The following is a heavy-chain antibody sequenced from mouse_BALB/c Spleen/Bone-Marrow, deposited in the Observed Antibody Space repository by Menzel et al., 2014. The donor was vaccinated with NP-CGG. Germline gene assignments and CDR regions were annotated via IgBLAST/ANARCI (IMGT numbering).Heavy chain of an antibody. Sequence: VQLQQSGAELVKPGASVKLSCKASGYTFTFYWILWVKQRPGQGLEWIGEINPSNGRTNYNEKFKNKATLTVDKSSSTAYMQLSSLTSEDSVVYFCARYDGPAWFAYWGQGTLVTVSA. V-gene: IGHV1S81*02. J-gene: IGHJ3*01. D-gene: IGHD2-3*01. CDR2: INPSNGRT. CDR1: GYTFTFYW. CDR3: ARYDGPAWFAY.